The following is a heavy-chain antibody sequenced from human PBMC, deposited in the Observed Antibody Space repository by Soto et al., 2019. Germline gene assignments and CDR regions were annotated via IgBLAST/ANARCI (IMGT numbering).Heavy chain of an antibody. CDR2: ISYDGSNK. CDR3: ERRGAGEYFQH. J-gene: IGHJ1*01. CDR1: GFTFSSYA. V-gene: IGHV3-30-3*01. D-gene: IGHD1-26*01. Sequence: QVQLVESGGGVVQPGRSLRLSCAASGFTFSSYAMHWVRQAPGKGLEWVAVISYDGSNKYYADSVKGRFTISRDNSKNTLYLQMNSLRAEDTAVYYCERRGAGEYFQHCGQGTLVTVSS.